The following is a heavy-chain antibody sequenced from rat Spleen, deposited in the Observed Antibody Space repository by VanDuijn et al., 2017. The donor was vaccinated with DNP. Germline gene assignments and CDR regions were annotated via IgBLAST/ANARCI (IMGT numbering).Heavy chain of an antibody. CDR2: ISNGGNTI. V-gene: IGHV5-25*01. CDR1: GFSFTNYY. Sequence: EVQLVESGGGLVQPGRSMKLSCVASGFSFTNYYMAWVRQAPTKGLEWVAAISNGGNTIYYRDSVKGRFTISRDNAKSTLYLQVDSLRSEDTATYYCATHLHTYLGSYFDYWGQGVMVTVSS. J-gene: IGHJ2*01. CDR3: ATHLHTYLGSYFDY. D-gene: IGHD2-1*01.